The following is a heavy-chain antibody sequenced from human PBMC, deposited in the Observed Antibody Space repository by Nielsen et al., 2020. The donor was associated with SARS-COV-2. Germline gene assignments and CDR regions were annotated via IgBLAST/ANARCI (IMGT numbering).Heavy chain of an antibody. Sequence: WVRQAPGQGLEWMRIINPSGGSTSYAQKLQGRVTMTTDTSTSTAYMELRSLRSDDTAVYYCARGGDYDFWSGYYTRYYYYMDVWGKGTTVTVSS. V-gene: IGHV1-46*01. J-gene: IGHJ6*03. CDR2: INPSGGST. CDR3: ARGGDYDFWSGYYTRYYYYMDV. D-gene: IGHD3-3*01.